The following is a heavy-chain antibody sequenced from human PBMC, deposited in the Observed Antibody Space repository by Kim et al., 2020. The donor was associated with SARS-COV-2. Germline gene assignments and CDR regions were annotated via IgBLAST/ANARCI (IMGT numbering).Heavy chain of an antibody. Sequence: GGSLRLSCGASGFTFHDSVMHWVRQAPGKGLEWVSFITGDGRRAFYADSVKGRFSISRDNTNNALFLQMNSLRSEDTAFYFCARDSNGGYYDFWGQGTL. CDR2: ITGDGRRA. D-gene: IGHD3-16*01. J-gene: IGHJ4*02. V-gene: IGHV3-43*02. CDR3: ARDSNGGYYDF. CDR1: GFTFHDSV.